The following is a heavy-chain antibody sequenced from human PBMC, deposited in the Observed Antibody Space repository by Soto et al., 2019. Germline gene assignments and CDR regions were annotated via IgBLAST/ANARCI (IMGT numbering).Heavy chain of an antibody. CDR2: IIPILGIA. CDR3: AKGIAGGGNEVSLFDS. J-gene: IGHJ4*02. CDR1: GGTFSSYA. D-gene: IGHD6-13*01. Sequence: SVKVSCKASGGTFSSYAISWVRQAPGQGLEWMGRIIPILGIANYAQKLQGRATITGDTSASTAYMELSSLRVDDTAVYYCAKGIAGGGNEVSLFDSWGQGTLVTVSS. V-gene: IGHV1-69*04.